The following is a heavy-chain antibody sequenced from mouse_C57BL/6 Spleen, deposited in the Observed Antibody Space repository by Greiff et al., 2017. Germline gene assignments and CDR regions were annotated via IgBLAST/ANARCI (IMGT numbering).Heavy chain of an antibody. V-gene: IGHV5S21*01. CDR1: GFTFSSYA. Sequence: EVMLVESGEGLVKPGGSLKLSCAASGFTFSSYAMSWVRQTPEKRLEWVAYISSGGDYTYYADTVKGRFTISRDNARNTLYLQMSSLKSEDTAMYYCARDGDGSYVGDAMDYWGQGTSVTVSS. CDR3: ARDGDGSYVGDAMDY. J-gene: IGHJ4*01. D-gene: IGHD1-1*02. CDR2: ISSGGDYT.